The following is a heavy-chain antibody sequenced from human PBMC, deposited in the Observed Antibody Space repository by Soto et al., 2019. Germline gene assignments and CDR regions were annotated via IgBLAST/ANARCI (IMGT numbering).Heavy chain of an antibody. V-gene: IGHV3-23*01. CDR3: AKSRGSGRTFDC. CDR2: IFGSGGST. J-gene: IGHJ4*02. Sequence: PGGSLRLSCAATGFTFSGYGMGWVRQAPGKGLEWVSSIFGSGGSTYYADSVKGRFTISRDNSKNTLLLQMDGLRAEDTAIYYCAKSRGSGRTFDCWGQGTLVTVSS. CDR1: GFTFSGYG. D-gene: IGHD3-10*01.